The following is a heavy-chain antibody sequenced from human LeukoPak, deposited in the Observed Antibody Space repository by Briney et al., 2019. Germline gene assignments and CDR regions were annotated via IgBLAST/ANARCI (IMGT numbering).Heavy chain of an antibody. CDR2: INSDGSST. CDR3: AKYTAVGVRWFDP. CDR1: GFTFNNYW. Sequence: GGSLRLSCAASGFTFNNYWMHWVRQAPGKGLLSVSRINSDGSSTSYADSVKGRFTISRDNAKNTLYLQMNSLRAEDTAVYYCAKYTAVGVRWFDPWGQGTLVTVSS. D-gene: IGHD4-23*01. V-gene: IGHV3-74*01. J-gene: IGHJ5*02.